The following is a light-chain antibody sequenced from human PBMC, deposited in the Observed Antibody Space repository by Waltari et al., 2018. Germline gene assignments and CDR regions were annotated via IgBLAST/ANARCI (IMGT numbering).Light chain of an antibody. Sequence: DIVMTQSPDSLAVSLGERAATNCKSSQTVFPTSNNKSYLAWYQQKPGQAPKLLFYWASTRESGVPDRFSGSGSGTDFTLTISSLQAEDAAVYYCQQYYNTPFTFGQGTKLEIK. CDR2: WAS. V-gene: IGKV4-1*01. CDR1: QTVFPTSNNKSY. J-gene: IGKJ2*01. CDR3: QQYYNTPFT.